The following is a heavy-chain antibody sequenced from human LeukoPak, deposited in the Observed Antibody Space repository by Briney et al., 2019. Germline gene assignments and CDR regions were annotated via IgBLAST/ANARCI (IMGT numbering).Heavy chain of an antibody. V-gene: IGHV5-51*01. J-gene: IGHJ3*02. CDR1: GYSLSSYW. Sequence: GESLKISCQGSGYSLSSYWIGWVRQMPGKGLEWMGIIYPGDSDTRYSPSFQGQVTISADKSISTAYLQWTTLKASDTAVYYCARRSVPAVGKPHDAFDIWGQGTLVTVSS. CDR3: ARRSVPAVGKPHDAFDI. CDR2: IYPGDSDT. D-gene: IGHD2-2*01.